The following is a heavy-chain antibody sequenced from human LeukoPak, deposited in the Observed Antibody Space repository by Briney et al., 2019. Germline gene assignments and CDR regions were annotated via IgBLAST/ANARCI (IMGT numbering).Heavy chain of an antibody. CDR2: ISSSSRYI. J-gene: IGHJ4*02. Sequence: GGSLRLSCVASGFTFSSYNMNWVRQAPGKGLEWVSSISSSSRYIYYTDSVKGRFTISRDNSKNTLYLQMNSLRAEDTAVYYCAKIRESIWQACFDYWGQGTLVTISS. V-gene: IGHV3-21*04. CDR3: AKIRESIWQACFDY. D-gene: IGHD6-6*01. CDR1: GFTFSSYN.